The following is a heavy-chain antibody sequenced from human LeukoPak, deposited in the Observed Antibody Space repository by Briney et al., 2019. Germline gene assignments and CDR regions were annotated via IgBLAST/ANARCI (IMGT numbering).Heavy chain of an antibody. CDR1: GFTFSKYW. CDR2: INTDGAVT. Sequence: GGSLRLSCAASGFTFSKYWMLCVLQAPGKGLESVSRINTDGAVTTYADSVKGRFTVSRDNADNTMFLQMNSVRDEDTAVYYCATKQWLAPPPDSWGQGTPVTVSS. D-gene: IGHD6-19*01. V-gene: IGHV3-74*01. J-gene: IGHJ4*02. CDR3: ATKQWLAPPPDS.